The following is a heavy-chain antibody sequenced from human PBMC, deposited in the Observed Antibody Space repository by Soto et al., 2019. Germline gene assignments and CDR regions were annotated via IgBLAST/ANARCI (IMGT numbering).Heavy chain of an antibody. Sequence: PGESLKISCQGSVYSFNSYWIGWVRQMPGKGLEWMGIIYPGDSDTRYSPSFQGQVTISADKSISTAYLQWSSLKASDTAIYFCARRDCLNAVCAGGMYVWGQGTTVTVSS. CDR1: VYSFNSYW. CDR3: ARRDCLNAVCAGGMYV. J-gene: IGHJ6*02. V-gene: IGHV5-51*01. CDR2: IYPGDSDT. D-gene: IGHD2-8*01.